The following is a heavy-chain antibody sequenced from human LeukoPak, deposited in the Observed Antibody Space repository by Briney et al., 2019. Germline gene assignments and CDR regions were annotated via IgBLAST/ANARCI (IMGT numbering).Heavy chain of an antibody. D-gene: IGHD1-7*01. V-gene: IGHV3-21*01. CDR3: ARAQGITGTIYMDV. Sequence: GGSLRLSCAASGFTFSSYSMNWVRQAPGKGLEWVSSISSSSSYIYYADSVKGRFTISRDNAKNSLYLQMNSLRAVDTAVYYCARAQGITGTIYMDVWGKGTTVTVSS. J-gene: IGHJ6*03. CDR1: GFTFSSYS. CDR2: ISSSSSYI.